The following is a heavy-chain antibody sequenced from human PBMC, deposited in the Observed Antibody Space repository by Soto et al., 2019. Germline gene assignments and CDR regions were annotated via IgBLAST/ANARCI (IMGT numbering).Heavy chain of an antibody. CDR3: TNGPFIAWDS. CDR1: GFSFSNYA. V-gene: IGHV3-23*01. Sequence: EVQLLESGGGLVRPGGSLRLSCEASGFSFSNYAMSWVRQAPGKGLEWVSSITSGGDSTYLADSVKGRFTISRDNSKNTLYLQLNSLRAEDTAVYYCTNGPFIAWDSWGQGTLVTVSS. J-gene: IGHJ5*01. D-gene: IGHD2-15*01. CDR2: ITSGGDST.